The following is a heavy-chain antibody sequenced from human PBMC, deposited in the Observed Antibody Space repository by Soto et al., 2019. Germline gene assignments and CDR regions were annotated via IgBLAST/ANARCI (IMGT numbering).Heavy chain of an antibody. CDR3: VRCIGSSSWCIRWFDX. CDR2: IYTSGST. J-gene: IGHJ5*02. V-gene: IGHV4-4*07. D-gene: IGHD6-13*01. Sequence: NPAETLSLTCTVSGGSISSYYWSWIRRPARKGLEWILRIYTSGSTNYNPSLNSRVTMSVDTSKNQLSLNLSSVTAADTAVYYCVRCIGSSSWCIRWFDXWGQGTLVTVSX. CDR1: GGSISSYY.